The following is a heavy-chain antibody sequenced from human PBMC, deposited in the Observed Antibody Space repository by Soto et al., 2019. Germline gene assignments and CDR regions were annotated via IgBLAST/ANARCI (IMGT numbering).Heavy chain of an antibody. Sequence: QVQLVESGGGVVQPGRSLKLSCAASGFIFGRFGMHWVRQPPGKGLEWVAVIWNDGSNKLYADSVQGRFTISRDISQNALLLERHSLSAECTAVYYWARVYESGFGVSVLAGCDYWCQGTLVIVSS. J-gene: IGHJ4*02. CDR2: IWNDGSNK. CDR3: ARVYESGFGVSVLAGCDY. CDR1: GFIFGRFG. D-gene: IGHD3-22*01. V-gene: IGHV3-33*01.